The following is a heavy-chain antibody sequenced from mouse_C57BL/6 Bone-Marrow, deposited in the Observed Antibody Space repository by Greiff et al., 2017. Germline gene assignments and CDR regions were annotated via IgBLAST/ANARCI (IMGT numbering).Heavy chain of an antibody. J-gene: IGHJ2*01. CDR3: ARNLYFDD. V-gene: IGHV1-81*01. CDR1: GYTFTSYG. CDR2: IYPRSGNT. Sequence: QVQLKQSGAELARPGASVKLSCKASGYTFTSYGISWVKQRTGQGLEWIGEIYPRSGNTYYNEQFKGKATLTADKASSTAYRELRSLTSEDSAVYFCARNLYFDDWGQGTTRTVSS.